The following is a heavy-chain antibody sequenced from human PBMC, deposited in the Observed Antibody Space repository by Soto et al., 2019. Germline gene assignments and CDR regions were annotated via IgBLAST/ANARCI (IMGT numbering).Heavy chain of an antibody. J-gene: IGHJ5*02. CDR1: GGSISSSSYH. D-gene: IGHD3-22*01. Sequence: SETLSLTCTVSGGSISSSSYHWGWIRQPPGKGLEWIGNIYYNGITYYNPSLKSRVTISVDTSKNQFSLKLNSVTAADTALYYCARDYFDSSDYTTNWFDPWGQGTLVTVSS. CDR2: IYYNGIT. CDR3: ARDYFDSSDYTTNWFDP. V-gene: IGHV4-39*01.